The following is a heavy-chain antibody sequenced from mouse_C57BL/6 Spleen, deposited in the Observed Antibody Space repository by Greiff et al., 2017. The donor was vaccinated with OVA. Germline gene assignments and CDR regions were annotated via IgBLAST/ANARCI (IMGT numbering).Heavy chain of an antibody. CDR1: GYAFSSYW. Sequence: QVQLKQSGAELVKPGASVKISCKASGYAFSSYWMNWVKQRPGKGLEWIGQIYPGDGDTNYNGKFKGKATLTADKSSSTAYMQLSSLTSEDSAVYFCARWGGVYYFDYWGQGTTLTVSS. CDR3: ARWGGVYYFDY. V-gene: IGHV1-80*01. J-gene: IGHJ2*01. CDR2: IYPGDGDT.